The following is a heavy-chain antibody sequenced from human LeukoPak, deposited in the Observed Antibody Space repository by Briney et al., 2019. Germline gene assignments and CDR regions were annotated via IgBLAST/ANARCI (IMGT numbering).Heavy chain of an antibody. D-gene: IGHD6-19*01. CDR3: ARKVGSGWWYNWFDP. Sequence: ASVKVSCKASGYTFTSSGISWVRQAPGQGLEWMGWISAYNGNTNYAQEFQGRVTMTTDTSTSTASMERRSLRSDDTAVYYCARKVGSGWWYNWFDPWGQGTLVTVSS. CDR2: ISAYNGNT. V-gene: IGHV1-18*01. CDR1: GYTFTSSG. J-gene: IGHJ5*02.